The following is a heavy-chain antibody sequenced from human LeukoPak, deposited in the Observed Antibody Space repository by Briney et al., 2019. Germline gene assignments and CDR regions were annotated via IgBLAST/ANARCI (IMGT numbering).Heavy chain of an antibody. CDR1: GFTFSSYW. Sequence: PGGSLRLSCAASGFTFSSYWMSWVRQAPGKGLAWVANINQDGSDKYYVDSVKGRFTISRDNAKNSLYLQMNSLRAEDTAVYYCARDGGCSYGSDYWGQGTLVTVSS. D-gene: IGHD5-18*01. CDR3: ARDGGCSYGSDY. J-gene: IGHJ4*02. V-gene: IGHV3-7*01. CDR2: INQDGSDK.